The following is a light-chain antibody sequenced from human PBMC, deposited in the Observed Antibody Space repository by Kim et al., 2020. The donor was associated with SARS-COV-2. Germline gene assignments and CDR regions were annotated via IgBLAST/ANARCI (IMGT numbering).Light chain of an antibody. CDR2: DGS. CDR1: QRITSY. V-gene: IGKV1-39*01. Sequence: DIQMTQSPSSLSASVGDRVTITCRASQRITSYVNWYQQKPGKVPKLLIYDGSNLQSGVPSRFSGSGSGTDFTLTISSLQPEDFATYYCQKSYSSSPFGGGTKVDIK. J-gene: IGKJ4*01. CDR3: QKSYSSSP.